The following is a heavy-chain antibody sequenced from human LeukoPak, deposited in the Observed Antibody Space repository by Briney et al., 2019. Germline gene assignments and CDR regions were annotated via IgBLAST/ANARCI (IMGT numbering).Heavy chain of an antibody. CDR3: ARDRYCSGGRCFITRFDP. CDR1: GYTFTSYG. J-gene: IGHJ5*02. D-gene: IGHD2-15*01. CDR2: ISAYNGNT. Sequence: ASVKVSCKASGYTFTSYGISWVRQAPGQGLEWMGWISAYNGNTNYAQKLQGRVTVTTDTSTSTAYMELRSLRSDDTAVYYCARDRYCSGGRCFITRFDPWGQGTLVTVSS. V-gene: IGHV1-18*01.